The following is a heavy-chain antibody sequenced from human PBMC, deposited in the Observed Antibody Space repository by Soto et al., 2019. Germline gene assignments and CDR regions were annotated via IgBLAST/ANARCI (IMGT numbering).Heavy chain of an antibody. J-gene: IGHJ3*02. CDR3: ARGDRGRLDS. V-gene: IGHV3-23*01. CDR1: GLPVSSHG. D-gene: IGHD1-26*01. CDR2: INAIGGST. Sequence: EVQLLESGGGLAQPGGSLRLSCVVSGLPVSSHGMSWVRQAPGKGLEWVSGINAIGGSTYYADSVKGRFTISRDSSENTVYLQMNRLSIEERAVYLCARGDRGRLDSWGQGTRVPVSP.